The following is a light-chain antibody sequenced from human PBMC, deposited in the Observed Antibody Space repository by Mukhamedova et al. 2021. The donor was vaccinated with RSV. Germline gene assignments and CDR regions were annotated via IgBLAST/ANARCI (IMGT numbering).Light chain of an antibody. CDR3: LQYNAYPRT. Sequence: WYQRRVHGKAPKRLIFAASSLHSGVPSRFSGSGSGTEFTLIFSSLQPEDFATYYCLQYNAYPRTFGQGTRVEIK. CDR2: AAS. V-gene: IGKV1-17*01. J-gene: IGKJ1*01.